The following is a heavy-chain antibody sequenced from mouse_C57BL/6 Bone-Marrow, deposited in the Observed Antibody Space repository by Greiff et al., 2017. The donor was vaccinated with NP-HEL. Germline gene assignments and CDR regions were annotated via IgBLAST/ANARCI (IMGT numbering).Heavy chain of an antibody. V-gene: IGHV1-55*01. CDR3: ARAHYYYGSSRY. CDR2: IYPGSGST. J-gene: IGHJ2*01. Sequence: QVQLQQSGAELVKPGASVKMSCKASGYTFTSYWITWVKQRPGQGLEWIGDIYPGSGSTNYNEKFKSKATLTVDTSSSTAYMQLSSLTSEDSAVYYCARAHYYYGSSRYWGQGTTLTVSS. CDR1: GYTFTSYW. D-gene: IGHD1-1*01.